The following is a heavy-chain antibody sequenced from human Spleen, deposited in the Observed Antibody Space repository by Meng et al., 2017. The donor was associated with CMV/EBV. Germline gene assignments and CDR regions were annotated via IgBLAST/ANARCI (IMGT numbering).Heavy chain of an antibody. D-gene: IGHD6-19*01. CDR1: GGSFSGYY. CDR3: ASTPKTALGGTSYYYYGMDV. Sequence: GSLRLSCAVYGGSFSGYYWSWIRQPPGKGLEWIGEINHSGSTNYNPSLKSRVTISVDTSKNQFSLKLSSVTAADTAVYYCASTPKTALGGTSYYYYGMDVWGQGTTVTVSS. J-gene: IGHJ6*02. V-gene: IGHV4-34*01. CDR2: INHSGST.